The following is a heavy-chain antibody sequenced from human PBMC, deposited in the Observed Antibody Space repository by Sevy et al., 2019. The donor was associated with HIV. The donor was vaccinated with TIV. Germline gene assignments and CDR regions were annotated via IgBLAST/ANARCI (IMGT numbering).Heavy chain of an antibody. CDR3: GKGHFDTTLDY. V-gene: IGHV3-23*01. D-gene: IGHD1-1*01. CDR2: FRGSGGQT. J-gene: IGHJ4*01. Sequence: GGSWRLSFAASGFTFGVFSLIWVRRSPGRGLGWVSGFRGSGGQTYYADSVKGRFTVSRDNLKNTLYLQMNSLRVDDTALYYCGKGHFDTTLDYWGHGTLVTVSS. CDR1: GFTFGVFS.